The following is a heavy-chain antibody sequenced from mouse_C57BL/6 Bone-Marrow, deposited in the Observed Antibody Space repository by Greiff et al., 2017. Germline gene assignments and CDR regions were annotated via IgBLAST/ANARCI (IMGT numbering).Heavy chain of an antibody. CDR2: INPNYGTT. D-gene: IGHD1-1*01. CDR1: GYSFTDYN. Sequence: EVKLQESGPELVKPGASVKISCKASGYSFTDYNMNWVKQSNGKSLEWIGVINPNYGTTSYNQKFKGKATLTVDQSSSTAYMQLNSLTSEDSAVYDCARSRDYYGSSPYWYFDVWGTGTTVTVSS. CDR3: ARSRDYYGSSPYWYFDV. V-gene: IGHV1-39*01. J-gene: IGHJ1*03.